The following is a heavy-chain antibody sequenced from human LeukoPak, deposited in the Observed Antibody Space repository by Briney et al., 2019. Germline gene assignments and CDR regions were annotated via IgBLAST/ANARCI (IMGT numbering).Heavy chain of an antibody. V-gene: IGHV3-7*03. CDR1: GFTFSSYW. J-gene: IGHJ4*02. Sequence: GGSLRLSCAASGFTFSSYWMSWVRQAPGKGPEWVANIKQDGGEIYYVDSVKGRFTISRDNAKNSLYLQMNGLRAEDTAVYYCARDKKVGATNFDYWGQGTLVTVSA. CDR2: IKQDGGEI. CDR3: ARDKKVGATNFDY. D-gene: IGHD1-26*01.